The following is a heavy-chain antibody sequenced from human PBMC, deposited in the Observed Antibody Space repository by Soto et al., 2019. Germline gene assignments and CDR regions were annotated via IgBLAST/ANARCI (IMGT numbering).Heavy chain of an antibody. CDR2: INTDGSGT. J-gene: IGHJ6*02. D-gene: IGHD6-13*01. V-gene: IGHV3-74*01. CDR3: ARGIAAAEYDYCYGMDV. Sequence: PGGSLRLSCAASGFTFSSDWMHWVRQAPGKGLVWVPRINTDGSGTTYADSVKGRFTISRENAKNSLYLQMNSLRAGDTAVYYCARGIAAAEYDYCYGMDVWGQGTTVTGSS. CDR1: GFTFSSDW.